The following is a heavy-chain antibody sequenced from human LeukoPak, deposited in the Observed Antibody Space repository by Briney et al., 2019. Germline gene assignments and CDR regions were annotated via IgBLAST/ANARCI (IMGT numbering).Heavy chain of an antibody. D-gene: IGHD3-22*01. CDR1: TFTFSDYG. CDR2: IRNDGAKT. CDR3: ARDDRITMIVVAIPDAFDI. J-gene: IGHJ3*02. V-gene: IGHV3-30*02. Sequence: GGSLRLSCVGSTFTFSDYGMHWVRQAPGKGLEWVAFIRNDGAKTYYADSAKGRFTISRDNSKSTLYLQMGSLRAEDTAVYYCARDDRITMIVVAIPDAFDIWGRGTMVTVSS.